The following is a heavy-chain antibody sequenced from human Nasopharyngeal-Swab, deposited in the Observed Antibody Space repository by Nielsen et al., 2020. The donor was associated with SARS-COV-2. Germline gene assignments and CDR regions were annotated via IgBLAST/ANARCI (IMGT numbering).Heavy chain of an antibody. CDR2: IIPTFGTA. V-gene: IGHV1-69*13. D-gene: IGHD3-10*01. CDR1: GGTFSSYA. Sequence: VKVSCKASGGTFSSYAISWVRQAPGQGLEWMGGIIPTFGTANYAQKFQGRVTITADESTSTAYMELSSLRSEDTAVYYCARDLSPGYYYYYMDVWGKGTTVTVSS. J-gene: IGHJ6*03. CDR3: ARDLSPGYYYYYMDV.